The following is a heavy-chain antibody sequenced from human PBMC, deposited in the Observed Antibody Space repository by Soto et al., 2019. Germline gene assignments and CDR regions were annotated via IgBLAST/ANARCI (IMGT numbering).Heavy chain of an antibody. V-gene: IGHV3-30*18. Sequence: GGSLRLSCAASGFTFSSYGMHWVRQAPGKGLEWVAVISYDGSNKYYADSVKGRFTISRDNSKNTLYLQMNSLRAEDTAVYYCAKDYDYRSPLSDSSCYSDYWGQGTLVTVSS. CDR2: ISYDGSNK. CDR3: AKDYDYRSPLSDSSCYSDY. D-gene: IGHD3-22*01. J-gene: IGHJ4*02. CDR1: GFTFSSYG.